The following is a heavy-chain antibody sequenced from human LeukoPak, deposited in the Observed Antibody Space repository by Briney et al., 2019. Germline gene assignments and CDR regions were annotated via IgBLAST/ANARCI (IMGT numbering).Heavy chain of an antibody. Sequence: SETLSLTCTVSGGSISSSSYYWGWIRQPPGKGLEWIGSIYYSGSTYYNPSLKSRVTISVDTSKNQFSLKLSSVTAADTAVYYCARDRYYDILTGPTGYFDYWGQGTLVTVSS. CDR2: IYYSGST. CDR1: GGSISSSSYY. CDR3: ARDRYYDILTGPTGYFDY. J-gene: IGHJ4*02. V-gene: IGHV4-39*07. D-gene: IGHD3-9*01.